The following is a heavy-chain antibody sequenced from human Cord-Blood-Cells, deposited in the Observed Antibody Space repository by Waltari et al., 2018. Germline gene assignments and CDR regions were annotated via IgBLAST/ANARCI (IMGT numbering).Heavy chain of an antibody. J-gene: IGHJ3*02. CDR2: IIPIFGTA. V-gene: IGHV1-69*01. CDR1: GGTFSSYA. CDR3: ARDRPIAAAGTNAFDI. Sequence: QVQLVQSGAEVKKPGSSVKVSCKASGGTFSSYAISWVRQAPGQGLEWMGVIIPIFGTANYAQKFQVRVTITADESTSTAYLELSSLRSEDTAVYYCARDRPIAAAGTNAFDIWGQGTMVTVSS. D-gene: IGHD6-13*01.